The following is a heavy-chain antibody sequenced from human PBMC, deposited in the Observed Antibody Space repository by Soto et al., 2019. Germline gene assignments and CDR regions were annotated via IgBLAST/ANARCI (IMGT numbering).Heavy chain of an antibody. V-gene: IGHV4-34*01. CDR2: INHSGST. Sequence: PSETLSLTXAVYGGSFSGYYWSWIRQPPGKGLEWIGEINHSGSTNYNPSLKSRVTISVDTSKNQFSLKLSSVTAADTAVYYCARHQQRYYGSGKRHYGMDVWGQGTTVTVSS. CDR3: ARHQQRYYGSGKRHYGMDV. D-gene: IGHD3-10*01. J-gene: IGHJ6*02. CDR1: GGSFSGYY.